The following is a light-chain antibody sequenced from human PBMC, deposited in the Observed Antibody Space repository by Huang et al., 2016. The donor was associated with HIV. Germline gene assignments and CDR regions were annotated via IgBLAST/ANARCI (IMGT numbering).Light chain of an antibody. Sequence: AVQLTQSPSSLSASVGDTVIISCRASQDIGTSLAWYHQRTGRAPKLLISAASTLQTGVPSRFSGDSAGTYFTLFITNLQPEDFATYYCQQLHTYPITFGQGTRLDMK. V-gene: IGKV1-13*02. CDR3: QQLHTYPIT. CDR2: AAS. CDR1: QDIGTS. J-gene: IGKJ5*01.